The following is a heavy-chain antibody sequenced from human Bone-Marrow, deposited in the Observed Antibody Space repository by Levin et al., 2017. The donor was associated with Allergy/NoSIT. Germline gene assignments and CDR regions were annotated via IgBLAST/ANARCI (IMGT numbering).Heavy chain of an antibody. Sequence: GESLKISCAASGFNMSRYGMHWVRQAPGKGLEWVAVIWYEGSRNDYGDTVKGRFTISRDKSKNTLNLQMSSLSAEDTAVYYCARDNLAENRPENVFDVWGQGTMVTVSS. D-gene: IGHD1-14*01. J-gene: IGHJ3*01. V-gene: IGHV3-33*08. CDR1: GFNMSRYG. CDR2: IWYEGSRN. CDR3: ARDNLAENRPENVFDV.